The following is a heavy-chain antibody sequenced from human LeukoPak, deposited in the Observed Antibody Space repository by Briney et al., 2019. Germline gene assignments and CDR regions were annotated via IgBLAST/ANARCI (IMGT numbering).Heavy chain of an antibody. Sequence: PGGSLRLSCAASGFTFNSYAMSWVRQAPGKGLEWVSALIGSGGTTYYADSVKGRFTISRDNSKNMLYLQMNSLRAEDTAVYYCATQGVGATTWGIDYWGQGTLVTVSS. D-gene: IGHD1-26*01. CDR1: GFTFNSYA. J-gene: IGHJ4*02. V-gene: IGHV3-23*01. CDR3: ATQGVGATTWGIDY. CDR2: LIGSGGTT.